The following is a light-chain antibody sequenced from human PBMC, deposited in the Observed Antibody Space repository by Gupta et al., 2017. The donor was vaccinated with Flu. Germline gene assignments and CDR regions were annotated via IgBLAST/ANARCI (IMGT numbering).Light chain of an antibody. Sequence: VSAAPGQKVTISCSGSNSNIGNNFVSWYQQVPGTAPKLLIYDNNKRPSGIPDRFSGSKSGTSATLGITGLQTGDEADYYCATWDNNLRGLFG. CDR3: ATWDNNLRGL. CDR2: DNN. CDR1: NSNIGNNF. J-gene: IGLJ3*02. V-gene: IGLV1-51*01.